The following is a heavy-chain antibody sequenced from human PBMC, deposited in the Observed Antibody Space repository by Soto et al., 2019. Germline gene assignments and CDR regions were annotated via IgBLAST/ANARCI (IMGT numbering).Heavy chain of an antibody. V-gene: IGHV4-59*01. CDR2: IYYSGST. CDR1: GGSISSYY. D-gene: IGHD6-6*01. CDR3: ARVGEFWQLGSHAFDI. Sequence: SETLTLTCTDSGGSISSYYWSWIRQPPGKGLEWIGYIYYSGSTNYNPSLKSRVTISVDTSKNQFSLKLSSVTAADTAVYYCARVGEFWQLGSHAFDIWGQGTMVTVSS. J-gene: IGHJ3*02.